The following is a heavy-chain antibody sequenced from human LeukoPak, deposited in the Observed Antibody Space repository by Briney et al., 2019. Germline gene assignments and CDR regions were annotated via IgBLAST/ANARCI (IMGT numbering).Heavy chain of an antibody. CDR3: AREETHHVYYGMDV. V-gene: IGHV1-18*01. Sequence: ASVKVSCKASGYTFTSYGISWVRQAPGQGLEWMGWISAYNGNTNYAQKVQGRVTMATDTSTSTAYMELRSLRSDDTAVYYCAREETHHVYYGMDVWGQGTMVTVSS. CDR1: GYTFTSYG. J-gene: IGHJ6*02. D-gene: IGHD1-14*01. CDR2: ISAYNGNT.